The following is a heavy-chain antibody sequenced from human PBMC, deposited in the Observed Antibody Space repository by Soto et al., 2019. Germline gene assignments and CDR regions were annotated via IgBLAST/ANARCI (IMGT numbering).Heavy chain of an antibody. CDR2: IYYSGST. CDR1: GGSIRSGDYY. V-gene: IGHV4-30-4*01. J-gene: IGHJ4*02. Sequence: QVQLQESGPGLVKPSQTLYLTCTVSGGSIRSGDYYWSWIRQPPGKGLEWIGYIYYSGSTYYNPSLKSRVTTSVDTSKNQFSLKLSSVIAADTAVYYCARGSWGAGSYYNTRFDYWGQGTLVTVSS. D-gene: IGHD3-10*01. CDR3: ARGSWGAGSYYNTRFDY.